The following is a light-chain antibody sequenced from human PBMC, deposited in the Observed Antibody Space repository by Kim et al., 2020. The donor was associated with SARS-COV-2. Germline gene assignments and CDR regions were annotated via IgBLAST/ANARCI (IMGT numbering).Light chain of an antibody. CDR2: AAS. CDR1: QSISTY. V-gene: IGKV1-39*01. Sequence: SASVGDRVTITWRASQSISTYLNWYQQKPGKAPKLLIYAASNLQSGVPSRFSGSGSGTDFTLTISSLQPEDFVSYYCQQSYSMPNTFGQGTKLEI. CDR3: QQSYSMPNT. J-gene: IGKJ2*01.